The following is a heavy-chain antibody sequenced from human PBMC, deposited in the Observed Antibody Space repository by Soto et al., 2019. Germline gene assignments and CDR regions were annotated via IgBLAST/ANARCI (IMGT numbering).Heavy chain of an antibody. D-gene: IGHD6-19*01. CDR2: VYYTGST. CDR3: ARSVAVPGAHIDY. CDR1: GSSISCSY. J-gene: IGHJ4*02. V-gene: IGHV4-59*01. Sequence: PSETLSLTCSVSGSSISCSYWSWIRQSPGKGLEWLGYVYYTGSTNYSPSLRSRVSISVDTSKNEFSLRLSSVTAADTAVYFCARSVAVPGAHIDYWGQGTQVTVSS.